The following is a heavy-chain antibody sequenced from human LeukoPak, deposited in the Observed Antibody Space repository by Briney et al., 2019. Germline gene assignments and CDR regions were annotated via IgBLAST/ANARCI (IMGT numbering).Heavy chain of an antibody. Sequence: GGSLRLSYAASGFTFSSYGMHWVRQAPGKGLEWVAVIWFDGSDKYYADSVKGRFTISRDNSKNTLDLQMNSLRAEDTAVYYCARGRGGTTFYYYCMDVWGKGTTVTVSS. V-gene: IGHV3-33*01. CDR2: IWFDGSDK. D-gene: IGHD1-7*01. CDR3: ARGRGGTTFYYYCMDV. CDR1: GFTFSSYG. J-gene: IGHJ6*03.